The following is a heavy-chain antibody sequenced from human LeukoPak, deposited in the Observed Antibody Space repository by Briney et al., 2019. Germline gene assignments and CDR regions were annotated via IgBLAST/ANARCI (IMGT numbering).Heavy chain of an antibody. CDR2: IYYSGST. Sequence: SETLSLTCTVSGGSISSYYWSWIRQPPGKGLEWIGYIYYSGSTNYNPSLKSRVTISVDTSKNQFSLKLSSVTAADTAVYYCARLDSGWYRGAFDYWGQGTLVTVSS. CDR1: GGSISSYY. D-gene: IGHD6-19*01. J-gene: IGHJ4*02. CDR3: ARLDSGWYRGAFDY. V-gene: IGHV4-59*01.